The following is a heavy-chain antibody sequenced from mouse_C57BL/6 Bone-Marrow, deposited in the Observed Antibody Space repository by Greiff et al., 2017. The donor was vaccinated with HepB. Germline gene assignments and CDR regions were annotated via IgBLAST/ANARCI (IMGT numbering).Heavy chain of an antibody. J-gene: IGHJ1*03. Sequence: EVQLVESGGGLVKPGGSLKLSCAASGFTFSSYGMSWVRQTPDKRLEWVATISSGGSYTYYPDSVKGRFTISRDNAKNTLYLQMSSLKSEDTAMYYCAIGTVEGRWYFDVWGTGTTVTVSS. V-gene: IGHV5-6*01. D-gene: IGHD1-1*01. CDR3: AIGTVEGRWYFDV. CDR1: GFTFSSYG. CDR2: ISSGGSYT.